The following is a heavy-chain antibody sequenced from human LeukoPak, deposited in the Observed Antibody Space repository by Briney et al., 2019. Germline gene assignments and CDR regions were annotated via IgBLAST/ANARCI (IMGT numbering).Heavy chain of an antibody. Sequence: PGGSLRLSCAASGFTFRTSGMHWVRQAPGKGLEWVAFIQYHGRDKYYADSVKGRFTISRDNSKNTLYVEVNSLRAEDTAVYYCAREGGRTVAGTFDNWGQGTLVTVSS. V-gene: IGHV3-30*02. CDR2: IQYHGRDK. CDR1: GFTFRTSG. J-gene: IGHJ4*02. CDR3: AREGGRTVAGTFDN. D-gene: IGHD6-19*01.